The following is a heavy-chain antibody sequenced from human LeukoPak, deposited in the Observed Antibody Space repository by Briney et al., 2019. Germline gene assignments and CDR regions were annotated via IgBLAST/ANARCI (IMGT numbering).Heavy chain of an antibody. CDR3: AKDHPARNFDY. CDR1: GFTFSSYG. CDR2: ISYDGSNK. J-gene: IGHJ4*02. Sequence: GRSLRLSCAASGFTFSSYGMHWVRQAPGKGLEWVAVISYDGSNKYYADSVKGRFTISRDNSKNTLYLQMNSLRAEDTAVYYCAKDHPARNFDYWGQGTLVTVSS. D-gene: IGHD1-14*01. V-gene: IGHV3-30*18.